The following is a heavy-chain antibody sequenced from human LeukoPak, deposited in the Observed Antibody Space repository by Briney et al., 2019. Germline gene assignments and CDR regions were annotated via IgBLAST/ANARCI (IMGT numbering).Heavy chain of an antibody. D-gene: IGHD3-3*01. V-gene: IGHV3-11*06. CDR2: ISSSSSYT. J-gene: IGHJ4*02. CDR1: GFTFSDYY. CDR3: ARDQDDFWSGYFYFDY. Sequence: IPGGSLRLSCAASGFTFSDYYMSWIRQAPGKGLEWVSYISSSSSYTNYADSVKGRFTISRDSAKNSLYLQMNSLRAEDTAVYYCARDQDDFWSGYFYFDYWGQGTLVTVSS.